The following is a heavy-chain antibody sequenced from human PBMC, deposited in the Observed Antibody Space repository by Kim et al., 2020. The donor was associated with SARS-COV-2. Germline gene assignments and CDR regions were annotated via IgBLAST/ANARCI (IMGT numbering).Heavy chain of an antibody. CDR1: GGSISSSSYY. CDR3: ARDVGGYSSYYWAFDI. D-gene: IGHD6-19*01. CDR2: MYYSGST. Sequence: SETLSLTCTVSGGSISSSSYYWGWIRQPPGEGLEWIGSMYYSGSTYYNPSLKSRVTISLDTSKNQVSLKLSSVTAADTAVYYCARDVGGYSSYYWAFDI. J-gene: IGHJ3*02. V-gene: IGHV4-39*07.